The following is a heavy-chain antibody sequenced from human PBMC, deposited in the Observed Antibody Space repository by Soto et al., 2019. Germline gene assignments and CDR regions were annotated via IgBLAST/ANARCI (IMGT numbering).Heavy chain of an antibody. D-gene: IGHD3-16*01. Sequence: QVQLVQSGAEVKRPGASVKVSCKASGDTFSNFDFNLVRQATGQGPEWMGWMYPNNGQTAYARTFQGRVTMTWNSSTSTAYMELSSLTSEDTAVYYCATMIRGLIHWLDPWGQGTLVTVSS. CDR3: ATMIRGLIHWLDP. J-gene: IGHJ5*02. CDR1: GDTFSNFD. CDR2: MYPNNGQT. V-gene: IGHV1-8*01.